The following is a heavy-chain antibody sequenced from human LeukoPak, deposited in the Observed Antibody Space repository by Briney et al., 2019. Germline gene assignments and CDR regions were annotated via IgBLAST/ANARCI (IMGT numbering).Heavy chain of an antibody. CDR3: TRIRVGAHQLEY. CDR2: INDAGRDI. V-gene: IGHV3-74*01. CDR1: GFTLSNYW. J-gene: IGHJ4*02. D-gene: IGHD1-26*01. Sequence: GGSLRLACAASGFTLSNYWMNWVRQAPGQGLVWQSRINDAGRDISYADSVKGRFTSYRDNAKNTLYLQMNSLRAEDTAVYYCTRIRVGAHQLEYWGQGTLVTVSS.